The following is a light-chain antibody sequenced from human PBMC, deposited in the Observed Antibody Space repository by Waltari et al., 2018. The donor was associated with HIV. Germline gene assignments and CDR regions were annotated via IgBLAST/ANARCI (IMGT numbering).Light chain of an antibody. CDR2: LGS. CDR1: QSLLHSAGYNF. CDR3: MQSLEIPHT. Sequence: IVMTQSPLSLPVTPGEPATISCRSGQSLLHSAGYNFLDWYLQRPGQPPQLWIYLGSHRAPGVPTRFTGSGSDTNFILNITRVEADDVGVYLCMQSLEIPHTFGQGTRVEI. V-gene: IGKV2-28*01. J-gene: IGKJ2*01.